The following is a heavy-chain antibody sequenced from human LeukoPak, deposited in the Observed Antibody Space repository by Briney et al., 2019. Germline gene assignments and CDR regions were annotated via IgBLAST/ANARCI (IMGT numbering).Heavy chain of an antibody. CDR3: VSRPSNYGDYAYDY. CDR1: GYSISSGYY. D-gene: IGHD4-17*01. Sequence: SETLSLTCAVSGYSISSGYYWGWTRQPPGKGLEWIGSIYHSGSTYYNPSLKTRVTISVDTSKNQFSLKLSSVTAADTAVYYCVSRPSNYGDYAYDYWGQGTLVTVSS. CDR2: IYHSGST. J-gene: IGHJ4*02. V-gene: IGHV4-38-2*01.